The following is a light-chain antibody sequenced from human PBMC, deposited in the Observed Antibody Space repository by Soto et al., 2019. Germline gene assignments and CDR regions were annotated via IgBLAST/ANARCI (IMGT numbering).Light chain of an antibody. Sequence: DVQMTQSPSSLSASVGDRVSITCRASQSVANWLAWYQQKPREAPKSLVYETSTLQSGVPSRFSGSGSGTYFTLTINSLQPEYLATYYCQQYDNFPPTFGGGTKVEIK. J-gene: IGKJ4*01. V-gene: IGKV1D-16*01. CDR3: QQYDNFPPT. CDR1: QSVANW. CDR2: ETS.